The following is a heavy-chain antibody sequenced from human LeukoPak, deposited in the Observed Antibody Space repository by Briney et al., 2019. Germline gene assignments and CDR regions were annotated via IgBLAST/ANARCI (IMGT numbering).Heavy chain of an antibody. J-gene: IGHJ4*02. CDR1: GYTFISYY. V-gene: IGHV1-46*01. CDR2: INPSGGTT. CDR3: ARALKGDGDYDY. Sequence: ASVKVSCKASGYTFISYYMHWVRQAPGQGLEWMGIINPSGGTTSYAQKFQGRVTMTRDTSTSTVYMELSSLRSEDTAVYYCARALKGDGDYDYWGQGTLVTVSS. D-gene: IGHD4-17*01.